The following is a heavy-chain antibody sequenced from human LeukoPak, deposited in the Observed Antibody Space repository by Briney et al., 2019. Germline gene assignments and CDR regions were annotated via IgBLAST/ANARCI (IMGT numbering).Heavy chain of an antibody. CDR2: IYPGDSDT. J-gene: IGHJ4*02. V-gene: IGHV5-51*01. CDR3: ARGDDSTGYPPFDY. Sequence: GESLKISCKGSGYSFINYWIAWVRQMPGKGLEWMGIIYPGDSDTRYSPSIQGQVTISADKSISTAYLQWNSLKASDTAVYYCARGDDSTGYPPFDYWGQGTLVTVSS. D-gene: IGHD3-22*01. CDR1: GYSFINYW.